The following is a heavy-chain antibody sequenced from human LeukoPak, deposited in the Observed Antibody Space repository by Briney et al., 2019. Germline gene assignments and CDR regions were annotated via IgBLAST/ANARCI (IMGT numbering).Heavy chain of an antibody. Sequence: QSGGSLRLSCAASGFTFSSYGMHWVRQAPGKGLEWVSAISGSGGSTYYADSVKGRFTISRDNSKNTLYLQMNSLRAEDTAVYYCAKTSSGWYMDYWGQGTLVTVSS. CDR3: AKTSSGWYMDY. D-gene: IGHD6-19*01. V-gene: IGHV3-23*01. CDR2: ISGSGGST. J-gene: IGHJ4*02. CDR1: GFTFSSYG.